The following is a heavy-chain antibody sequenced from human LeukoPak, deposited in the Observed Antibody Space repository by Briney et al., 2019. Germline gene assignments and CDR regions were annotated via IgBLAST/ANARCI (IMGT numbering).Heavy chain of an antibody. CDR3: ARGVSGTGPDI. Sequence: GGSLRPSCAASGFTFSSYWMHWVRQAPGKGLVWVSRIKTDGSSTDYADSVKGRFTISRDNAKNTMYLQMNSLRAGDTAVYYCARGVSGTGPDIWGLGTMVTVSS. J-gene: IGHJ3*02. D-gene: IGHD5/OR15-5a*01. V-gene: IGHV3-74*01. CDR1: GFTFSSYW. CDR2: IKTDGSST.